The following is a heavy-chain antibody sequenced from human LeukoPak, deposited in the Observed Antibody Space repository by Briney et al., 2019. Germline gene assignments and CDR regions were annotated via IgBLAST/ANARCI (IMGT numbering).Heavy chain of an antibody. CDR1: GFTFSNAW. Sequence: PGGSLRLSCAASGFTFSNAWMSWVRQAPGKGLEWVGRIKGKTDGGTTDYAAPVKGRFTISRDDSKNTLYLQMNSLKTEDTAVYYCTGETYYYDSSGYYYVSDDWGQGTLVTVSS. D-gene: IGHD3-22*01. CDR2: IKGKTDGGTT. J-gene: IGHJ4*02. V-gene: IGHV3-15*01. CDR3: TGETYYYDSSGYYYVSDD.